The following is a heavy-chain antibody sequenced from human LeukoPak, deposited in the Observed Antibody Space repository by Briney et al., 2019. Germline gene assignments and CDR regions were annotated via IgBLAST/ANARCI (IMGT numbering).Heavy chain of an antibody. Sequence: GASVKVSCKASGGTFSSYAISWVRQAPGQGLEWMGGIIPIFGTANYAQKLQGRVTITADKSTSTAYMELSSLRSEDTAVYYCARENSGYDSLAYWGQGTLVTVSS. CDR2: IIPIFGTA. CDR1: GGTFSSYA. CDR3: ARENSGYDSLAY. V-gene: IGHV1-69*06. J-gene: IGHJ4*02. D-gene: IGHD5-12*01.